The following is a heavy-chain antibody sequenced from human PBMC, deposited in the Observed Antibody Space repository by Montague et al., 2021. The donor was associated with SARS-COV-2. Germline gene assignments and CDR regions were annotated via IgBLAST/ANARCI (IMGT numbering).Heavy chain of an antibody. D-gene: IGHD3-16*01. CDR1: GGSIGKSSYY. Sequence: SETLSLTCTVSGGSIGKSSYYWGWIRQPPGKGLEWIGNIYYDGRTSYNPSLRSRVSVSVDTSKNDFSLNVRSVTAADTAVYYCARVEAWDGADVWGQGTTVTVSS. V-gene: IGHV4-39*02. CDR3: ARVEAWDGADV. CDR2: IYYDGRT. J-gene: IGHJ6*02.